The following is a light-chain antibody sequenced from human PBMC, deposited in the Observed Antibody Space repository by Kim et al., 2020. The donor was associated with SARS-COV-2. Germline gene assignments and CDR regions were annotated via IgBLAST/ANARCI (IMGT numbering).Light chain of an antibody. Sequence: AAVGDRVTSAGRASQGISKYLAWYQQKPGKVPNLLIYGASTLQSGVPSRFSGSGSGTDFTLTISSLQPEDVATYYCQQYDSAPRTFGQGTKVEIK. CDR2: GAS. V-gene: IGKV1-27*01. J-gene: IGKJ1*01. CDR3: QQYDSAPRT. CDR1: QGISKY.